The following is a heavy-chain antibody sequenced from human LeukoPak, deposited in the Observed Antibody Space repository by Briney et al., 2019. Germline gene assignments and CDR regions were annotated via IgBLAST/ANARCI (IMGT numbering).Heavy chain of an antibody. CDR2: IYTTEST. CDR3: VRQIPGHYFDY. D-gene: IGHD2-21*01. V-gene: IGHV4-4*09. J-gene: IGHJ4*02. Sequence: SETLSLTCTVSGGSISSYYWTWIRQPPGEGLEWIGYIYTTESTDYNPSLKSRVTISIDTSNNQFSLKVTSVTAADTAEYYCVRQIPGHYFDYWGQGTLVTVSS. CDR1: GGSISSYY.